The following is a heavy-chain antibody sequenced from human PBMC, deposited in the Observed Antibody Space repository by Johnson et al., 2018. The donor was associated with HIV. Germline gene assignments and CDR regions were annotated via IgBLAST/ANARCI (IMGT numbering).Heavy chain of an antibody. V-gene: IGHV3-15*01. CDR2: IRSKTAGGTI. Sequence: MHLVESGGGLVKPGGSLRLSCAASGMTFSDLWMNWVRQAPGKGLEWVGRIRSKTAGGTIEYAAPVKGRFTISRDDSKDTLSLEMNSLKTEDTAVYYCTTDLPYCSGHDCYNAFDLWGQGTTVIVSS. D-gene: IGHD2-15*01. CDR1: GMTFSDLW. J-gene: IGHJ3*01. CDR3: TTDLPYCSGHDCYNAFDL.